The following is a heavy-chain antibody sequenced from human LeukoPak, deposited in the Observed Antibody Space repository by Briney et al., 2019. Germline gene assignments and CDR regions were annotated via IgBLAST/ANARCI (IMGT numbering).Heavy chain of an antibody. CDR1: GFTFSSYA. D-gene: IGHD2-2*01. J-gene: IGHJ4*02. Sequence: GGSLRLSCAASGFTFSSYAMSWARQATGKGLEWVSAISGSGGSTYYADSVKGRFTISRDNSKNTLYLQMNSLRAEDTAVYYCAKGVGGVVPAANFDYWGQGTLVTVSS. V-gene: IGHV3-23*01. CDR3: AKGVGGVVPAANFDY. CDR2: ISGSGGST.